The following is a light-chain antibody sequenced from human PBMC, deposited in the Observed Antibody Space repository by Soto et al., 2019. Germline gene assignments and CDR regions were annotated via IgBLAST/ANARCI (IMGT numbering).Light chain of an antibody. CDR1: QSVSSS. CDR3: PQYNNWPPWT. Sequence: EIVMTQSPATLSVSPGERATLSCRASQSVSSSLAWYQQKHGQAPRLLIYGASTRATGIPARFSGTGSGTEFTLTITSLQSEDFAVYYCPQYNNWPPWTFGQGTKVEIK. J-gene: IGKJ1*01. CDR2: GAS. V-gene: IGKV3-15*01.